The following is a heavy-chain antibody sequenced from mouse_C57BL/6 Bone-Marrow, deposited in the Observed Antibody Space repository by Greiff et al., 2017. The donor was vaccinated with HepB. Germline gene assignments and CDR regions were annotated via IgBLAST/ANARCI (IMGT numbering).Heavy chain of an antibody. CDR1: GYTFTSYW. D-gene: IGHD2-14*01. Sequence: QVQLQQSGAELVKPGASVKLSCKASGYTFTSYWMHWVKQRPGQGLEWIGMIHPNSGSTNYNEKFKSKATLTVDKSSSTAYMQLSSLTSEDSAVYYCARRGVREGYAMDYWGQGTSVTVSS. J-gene: IGHJ4*01. CDR2: IHPNSGST. CDR3: ARRGVREGYAMDY. V-gene: IGHV1-64*01.